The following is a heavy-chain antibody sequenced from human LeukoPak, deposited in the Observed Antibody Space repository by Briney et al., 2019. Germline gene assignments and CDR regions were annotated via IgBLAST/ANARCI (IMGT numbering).Heavy chain of an antibody. CDR2: IYYSGST. CDR3: ARGSYGTDY. D-gene: IGHD4-17*01. Sequence: KPSETLSLTCTVSGDSISGYYWSWIRQPPGKGLEWIGYIYYSGSTNYNPSLNSRVTISVDTSKNHFSLKLSSVTAADTAVYYCARGSYGTDYWGQGTLVTVSS. J-gene: IGHJ4*02. CDR1: GDSISGYY. V-gene: IGHV4-59*01.